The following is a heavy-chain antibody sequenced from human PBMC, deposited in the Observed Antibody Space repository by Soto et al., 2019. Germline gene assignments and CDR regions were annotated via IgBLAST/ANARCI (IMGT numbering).Heavy chain of an antibody. J-gene: IGHJ4*02. V-gene: IGHV3-33*01. D-gene: IGHD3-16*01. CDR2: VRHDGSNI. CDR3: MRDGGGSRNFYRFFDY. CDR1: GFTFSGYG. Sequence: PGGSLRLSCAATGFTFSGYGMHWVRQAPGKGLEWVAVVRHDGSNIHYADFVKGRFTISRDNSKNTLDLQMNSLRAEDTAVYYFMRDGGGSRNFYRFFDYWGQGALVNVSS.